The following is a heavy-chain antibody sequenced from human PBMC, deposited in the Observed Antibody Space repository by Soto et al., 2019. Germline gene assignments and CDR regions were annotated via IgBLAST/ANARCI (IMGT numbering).Heavy chain of an antibody. CDR3: ARDTSIAAAVDYYYYGMDV. V-gene: IGHV3-21*01. CDR1: GFTFSSYS. D-gene: IGHD6-13*01. J-gene: IGHJ6*02. Sequence: GGSLRLACAASGFTFSSYSMNWVRQAPGKGLEWVSSISSSSSYIYYADSVKGRFTISRDNAKNSLYLQMNSLRAEDTAVYYCARDTSIAAAVDYYYYGMDVWGQGTTVTVSS. CDR2: ISSSSSYI.